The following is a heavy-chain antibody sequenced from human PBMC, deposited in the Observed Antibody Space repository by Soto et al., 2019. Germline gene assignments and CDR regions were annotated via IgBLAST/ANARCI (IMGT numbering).Heavy chain of an antibody. CDR2: INGDGSTT. J-gene: IGHJ4*02. CDR3: ARDGVNYQVPKSRRGFDF. CDR1: GFTFSSYW. V-gene: IGHV3-74*01. Sequence: EVQLVESGGGVVQPGGSLRLSCAASGFTFSSYWMHWVRQVPGKGPVCVSRINGDGSTTDYADSVKGRFTISRDNAKSTLSLQMNSLRAEDTAVYYCARDGVNYQVPKSRRGFDFWGQGALVTVSS. D-gene: IGHD3-16*02.